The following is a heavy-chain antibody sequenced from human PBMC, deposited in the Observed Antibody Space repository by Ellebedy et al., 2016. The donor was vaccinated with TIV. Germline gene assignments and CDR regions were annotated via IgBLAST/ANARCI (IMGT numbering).Heavy chain of an antibody. CDR2: ISRSGDST. CDR1: GFPFSSYA. CDR3: ARGPCTSCYSSIYYYSLDV. D-gene: IGHD2-2*02. J-gene: IGHJ6*03. V-gene: IGHV3-23*01. Sequence: GESLKISXAASGFPFSSYAMTWVRQAPGKGLDWVSVISRSGDSTWSADSVKGRFTISRDNSKNTLYLQMNSLRAEDTAVYFCARGPCTSCYSSIYYYSLDVWGKGTTVTVSS.